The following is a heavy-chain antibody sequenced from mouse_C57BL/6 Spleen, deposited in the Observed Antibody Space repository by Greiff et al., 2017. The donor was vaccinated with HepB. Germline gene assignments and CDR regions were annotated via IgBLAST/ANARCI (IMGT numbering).Heavy chain of an antibody. D-gene: IGHD1-1*01. CDR2: ISSGGSYT. V-gene: IGHV5-6*01. CDR1: GFTFSSYG. CDR3: ARQSSSYFDY. J-gene: IGHJ2*01. Sequence: EVKLMDSGGDLVKPGGSLKLSCAASGFTFSSYGMSWVRQTPDKRLEWVATISSGGSYTYYPDSVKGRFTISRDNAKNTLYLQMSSLKSEDTAMYYCARQSSSYFDYWGQGTTLTVSS.